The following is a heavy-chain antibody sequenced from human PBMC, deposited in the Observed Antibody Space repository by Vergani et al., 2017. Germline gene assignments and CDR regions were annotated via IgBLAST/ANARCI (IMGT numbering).Heavy chain of an antibody. CDR2: IYWDDDK. V-gene: IGHV2-5*02. D-gene: IGHD5-12*01. CDR1: GLSLSTSGVG. CDR3: AHRQGGYAYFDY. J-gene: IGHJ4*02. Sequence: QITLKESGPTLVKPTQTLTLTCTFSGLSLSTSGVGVGWIRQPPGKALEWLALIYWDDDKRYSPSLKSRLTITKDTSKNQVVLTMTNMDPVDTATYYCAHRQGGYAYFDYWGQGTLVTVSS.